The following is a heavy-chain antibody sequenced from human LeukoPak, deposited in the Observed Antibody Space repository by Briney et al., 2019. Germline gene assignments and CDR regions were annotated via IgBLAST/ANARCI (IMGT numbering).Heavy chain of an antibody. CDR2: IYYSGST. Sequence: SETLSLTCTVSGGSISSSSYYWGWIRQPPGKGLEWIGSIYYSGSTYYNPSLKSRVTISVDTSKNQFSLKLSSVTAADTAVYYCARGKALIVATIFDYWGQGTLVTVSS. V-gene: IGHV4-39*01. CDR3: ARGKALIVATIFDY. CDR1: GGSISSSSYY. J-gene: IGHJ4*02. D-gene: IGHD5-12*01.